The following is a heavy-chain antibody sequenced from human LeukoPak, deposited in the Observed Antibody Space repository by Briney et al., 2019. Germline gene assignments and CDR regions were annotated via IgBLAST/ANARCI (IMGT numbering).Heavy chain of an antibody. Sequence: ASVKVSCKASGYTFTGYYMHWVRQAPGQGLEWMGWINPNSGGTNYAQKLQGRVTMTTDTSTSTAYMELRSLRSDDTAVYYCARDHYYGSGSFQFDPWGQGTLVTVSS. D-gene: IGHD3-10*01. V-gene: IGHV1-2*02. CDR2: INPNSGGT. J-gene: IGHJ5*02. CDR3: ARDHYYGSGSFQFDP. CDR1: GYTFTGYY.